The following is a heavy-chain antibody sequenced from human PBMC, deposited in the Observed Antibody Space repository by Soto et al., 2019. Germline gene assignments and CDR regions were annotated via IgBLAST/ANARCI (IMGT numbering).Heavy chain of an antibody. CDR2: ISYDGSNK. V-gene: IGHV3-30-3*01. D-gene: IGHD3-3*01. J-gene: IGHJ3*02. CDR1: GFTFSSYA. CDR3: AREGQLRNHAFDI. Sequence: QVQLVESGGGVVQPGRSLRLSCAASGFTFSSYAMHWVRQAPGKGLEWVAVISYDGSNKYYADSVKGRFTISRDNSKNTLYLQMNSLRAGDTAVYYCAREGQLRNHAFDIWGQGTMVTVSS.